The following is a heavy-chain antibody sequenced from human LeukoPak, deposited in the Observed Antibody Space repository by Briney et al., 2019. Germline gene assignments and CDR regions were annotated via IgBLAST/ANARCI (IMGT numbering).Heavy chain of an antibody. CDR2: IYTSGST. V-gene: IGHV4-61*02. J-gene: IGHJ5*02. D-gene: IGHD2-8*01. CDR1: GGSISSGSYY. CDR3: ASEHPLDCTNGVCYIDWFDP. Sequence: PSETLSLTCTVSGGSISSGSYYWSWIRQPAGKGLEWIGRIYTSGSTNYNPSLKSRVTISVDTSKNQFSLKLSSVTAADTAVYYCASEHPLDCTNGVCYIDWFDPWGQGTLVTVSS.